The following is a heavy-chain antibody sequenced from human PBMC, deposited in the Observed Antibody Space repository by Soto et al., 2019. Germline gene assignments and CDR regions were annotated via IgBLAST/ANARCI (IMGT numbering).Heavy chain of an antibody. V-gene: IGHV4-59*01. Sequence: SETLSLTCTVSGGSISSYYWSWIRQPPGKGLEWIGYIYYSGSTNYNPSLKSRVTISVDTSKNQFSLKLSSVTAADTAVYYCARVALIVQQLGDYYYYYGMDVWGQGTTVPVSS. CDR1: GGSISSYY. J-gene: IGHJ6*02. CDR3: ARVALIVQQLGDYYYYYGMDV. CDR2: IYYSGST. D-gene: IGHD6-13*01.